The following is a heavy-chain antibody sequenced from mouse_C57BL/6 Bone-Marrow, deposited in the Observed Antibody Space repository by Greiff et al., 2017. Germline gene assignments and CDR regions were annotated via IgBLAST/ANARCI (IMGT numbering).Heavy chain of an antibody. J-gene: IGHJ3*01. Sequence: QVQLQQSGAELARPGASVKLSCKASGYTFTSYGISWVKQRTGQGLEWIGEIYPRSGNTYYNAKFKGKATLTADKSSSTAYMELRSLTSEDSAVYFCARENYYGSGTYWGQGTLVTVSA. CDR1: GYTFTSYG. V-gene: IGHV1-81*01. D-gene: IGHD1-1*01. CDR2: IYPRSGNT. CDR3: ARENYYGSGTY.